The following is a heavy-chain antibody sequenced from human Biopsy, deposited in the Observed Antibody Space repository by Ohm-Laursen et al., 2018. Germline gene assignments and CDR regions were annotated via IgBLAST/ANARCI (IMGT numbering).Heavy chain of an antibody. Sequence: PSVKVSCKASGGAFNNHAFSWVRQAPGQGLEWLGRIVPILGTVNYAQRFQGRVALTADKSTGTAYMELNRLISDDTAVYYCATDADGYYTEFDFWGQGTLITVSS. CDR2: IVPILGTV. CDR3: ATDADGYYTEFDF. D-gene: IGHD5-24*01. CDR1: GGAFNNHA. J-gene: IGHJ4*02. V-gene: IGHV1-69*04.